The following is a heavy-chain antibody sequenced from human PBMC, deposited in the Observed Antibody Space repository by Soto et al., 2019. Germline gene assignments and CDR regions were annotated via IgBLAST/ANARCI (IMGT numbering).Heavy chain of an antibody. V-gene: IGHV1-46*01. CDR1: GYTFTSYY. D-gene: IGHD3-22*01. CDR3: ARDQGVENYYDSSGYPNFDY. J-gene: IGHJ4*02. Sequence: ASVKVSCEASGYTFTSYYMHWVRQAPEQGLEWMGIINPSGGSTSYAQKFQGRVTMTRDTSTSTVYKELSSLRSEDTAVYYCARDQGVENYYDSSGYPNFDYWGQGTLVTVSS. CDR2: INPSGGST.